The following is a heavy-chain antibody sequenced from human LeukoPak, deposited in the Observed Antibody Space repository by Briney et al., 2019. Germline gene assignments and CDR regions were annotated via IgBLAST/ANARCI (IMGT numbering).Heavy chain of an antibody. J-gene: IGHJ6*04. CDR1: GVSFSGYY. CDR3: ARLPYGSGYWLHREGRDV. V-gene: IGHV4-34*01. Sequence: SETLSLTCAVYGVSFSGYYWSWIRQPPEKGLEWIGEINHLGSTNYNPSLKSRVTISVDTSKKQFSLNLTSVTAADTAVYYCARLPYGSGYWLHREGRDVWGKGTTVTISS. D-gene: IGHD3-10*01. CDR2: INHLGST.